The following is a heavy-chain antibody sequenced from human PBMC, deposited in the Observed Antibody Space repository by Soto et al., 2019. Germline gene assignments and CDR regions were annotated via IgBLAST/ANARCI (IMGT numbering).Heavy chain of an antibody. CDR3: ASSSTAFRWFDP. D-gene: IGHD2-2*01. J-gene: IGHJ5*02. CDR1: GYTFTSYY. V-gene: IGHV1-46*03. CDR2: INPSGGST. Sequence: QVQLVQSGAEVKKPGASVKVSCKASGYTFTSYYMHWVRQAPGQGLEWMGIINPSGGSTSYAQKFQRRVTMTRDTSTSTVYMELSSLRSEDTAVYYCASSSTAFRWFDPWGQGTLVTVSS.